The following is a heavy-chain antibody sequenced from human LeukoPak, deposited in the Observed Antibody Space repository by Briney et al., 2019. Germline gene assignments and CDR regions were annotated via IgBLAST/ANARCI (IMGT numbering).Heavy chain of an antibody. D-gene: IGHD1-14*01. CDR2: IYYSGSS. Sequence: SETLSLTCTVSSDSFSSYYWSWIRQPPGKGLEWIGYIYYSGSSNYNPSLNSRVTMSVDTSKSQFSLKVSSVTAADTAVYYCARTEYYFDHWGQGTLVTVSS. CDR3: ARTEYYFDH. V-gene: IGHV4-59*01. CDR1: SDSFSSYY. J-gene: IGHJ4*02.